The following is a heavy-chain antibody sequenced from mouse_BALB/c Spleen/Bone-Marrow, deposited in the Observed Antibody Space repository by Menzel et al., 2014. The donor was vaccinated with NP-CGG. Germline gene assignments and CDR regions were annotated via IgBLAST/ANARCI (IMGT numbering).Heavy chain of an antibody. D-gene: IGHD1-1*01. V-gene: IGHV14-3*02. J-gene: IGHJ2*01. CDR3: AGYYYGHYFDY. Sequence: EVQLVESGAELVKPGASVKLSCTASGFNIKDTYMHWVKQRPEQGLEWIRRIDPANGNTKYDPKFQGKATITADTSSNTAYLRLGSLTSEDTAVYYCAGYYYGHYFDYWGQGTTLTVSS. CDR1: GFNIKDTY. CDR2: IDPANGNT.